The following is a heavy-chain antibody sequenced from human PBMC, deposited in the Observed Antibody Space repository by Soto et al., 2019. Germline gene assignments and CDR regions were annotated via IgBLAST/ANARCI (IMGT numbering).Heavy chain of an antibody. Sequence: QVQLVQSGAEVKKPESSVKVSCKASGGTFSSYAISWVRQAPGQGLEWMGGIIPIFGTANYEQKFQGRVTITADEAASTAYLELSSRRSEDTAVYYCARDRVDKAMVTSRCCSGGGCYDAFDIWGQGTMVTVSS. V-gene: IGHV1-69*01. CDR3: ARDRVDKAMVTSRCCSGGGCYDAFDI. CDR1: GGTFSSYA. CDR2: IIPIFGTA. J-gene: IGHJ3*02. D-gene: IGHD2-15*01.